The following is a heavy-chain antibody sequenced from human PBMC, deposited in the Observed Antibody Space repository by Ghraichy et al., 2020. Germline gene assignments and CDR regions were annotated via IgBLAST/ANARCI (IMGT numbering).Heavy chain of an antibody. V-gene: IGHV7-4-1*02. J-gene: IGHJ4*02. Sequence: ASVKVSCKASGYTFTSYAMNWVRQAPGQGLEWMGWINTNTGNPTYAQGFTGRFVFSLDTSVSTAYLQISSLKAEDTAVYYCARDWYYYDSSGYYEGGDYWGQGTLVTVSS. CDR2: INTNTGNP. CDR1: GYTFTSYA. CDR3: ARDWYYYDSSGYYEGGDY. D-gene: IGHD3-22*01.